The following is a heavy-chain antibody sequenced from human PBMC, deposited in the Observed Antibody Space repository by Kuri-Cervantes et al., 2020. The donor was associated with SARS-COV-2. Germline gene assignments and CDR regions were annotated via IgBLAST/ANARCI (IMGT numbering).Heavy chain of an antibody. CDR3: ARVLQWLVEDAFDI. D-gene: IGHD6-19*01. J-gene: IGHJ3*02. V-gene: IGHV1-2*02. CDR2: INPNSGGT. Sequence: ASVKVSCKASGYTFTGYYMHWVRQAPGQGLEWMGWINPNSGGTNYAQKFQGRVTMTRDMSISTAYMELSRLRSDDTAVYYCARVLQWLVEDAFDIWGQGTMVTVSS. CDR1: GYTFTGYY.